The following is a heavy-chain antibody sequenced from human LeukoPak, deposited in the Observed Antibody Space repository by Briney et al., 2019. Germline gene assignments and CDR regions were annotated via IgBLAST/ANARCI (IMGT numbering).Heavy chain of an antibody. CDR2: IYYSGST. CDR1: GGSISSSRYY. CDR3: ASHLEGITIFGVVSYYFDY. J-gene: IGHJ4*02. D-gene: IGHD3-3*01. Sequence: SETLSLTCTFSGGSISSSRYYWLWTRQSPGKGLEWIGSIYYSGSTYFNPSLKSRVTISVDTSKNQYSLKLSSVTAADTAVYYCASHLEGITIFGVVSYYFDYWGQGTLVTVSS. V-gene: IGHV4-39*01.